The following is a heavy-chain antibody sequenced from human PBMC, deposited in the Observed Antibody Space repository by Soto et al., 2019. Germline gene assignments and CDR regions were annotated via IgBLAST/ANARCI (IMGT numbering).Heavy chain of an antibody. CDR1: GFTFSDYY. CDR2: ITSSSSNFT. CDR3: VRDRGYSGFFY. D-gene: IGHD5-12*01. Sequence: QVQLVESGGGLVKPGGSLRLSCAASGFTFSDYYMSWIRQAPGKGLEWVSYITSSSSNFTNYADSVTGRFTISRDNAKNSVYLQMDSLRVEDTAVYYCVRDRGYSGFFYWGQGALVTVSA. J-gene: IGHJ4*02. V-gene: IGHV3-11*06.